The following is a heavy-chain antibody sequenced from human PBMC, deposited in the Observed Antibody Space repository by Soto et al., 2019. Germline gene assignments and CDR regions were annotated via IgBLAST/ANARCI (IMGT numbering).Heavy chain of an antibody. J-gene: IGHJ4*02. CDR2: IKPGGSDL. CDR1: GYRLDGAW. D-gene: IGHD5-12*01. CDR3: ARQIGYICDF. V-gene: IGHV5-51*01. Sequence: PGESLKISCKGAGYRLDGAWIGWVRQMPGKGLEWMGIIKPGGSDLRYSPSFRGQVTISADAAVNTAVLQWNSLKASDTAMYYCARQIGYICDFWGQGTLVTVSS.